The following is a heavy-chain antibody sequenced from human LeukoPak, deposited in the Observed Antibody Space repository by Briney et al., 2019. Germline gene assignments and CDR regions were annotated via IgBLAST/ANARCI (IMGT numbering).Heavy chain of an antibody. CDR3: ATGEWFDY. V-gene: IGHV4-34*01. Sequence: SETLSLTCAVYGGSFSGYYWSWIRQPPGKGLEWIGEINHSGSTNYNPSLKSRVTISVDTSKNQFSLKLSSVTAADTAVYYCATGEWFDYWGQGTLVTVSS. J-gene: IGHJ4*02. CDR2: INHSGST. D-gene: IGHD3-10*01. CDR1: GGSFSGYY.